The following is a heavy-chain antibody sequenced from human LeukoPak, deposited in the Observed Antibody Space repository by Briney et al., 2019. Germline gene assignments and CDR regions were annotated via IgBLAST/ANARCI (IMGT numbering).Heavy chain of an antibody. J-gene: IGHJ6*02. D-gene: IGHD2-8*02. Sequence: GGSLRLSCAASGFTFSSYGMHWVRQAPGKGLEWVAVIWYDGSNKYYADSVKGRFTISRDNSKNTLYLQMSSLRTEDTAVFYCAKGGTGKYYYYGMDVWGQGTTVTVSS. V-gene: IGHV3-30*02. CDR2: IWYDGSNK. CDR1: GFTFSSYG. CDR3: AKGGTGKYYYYGMDV.